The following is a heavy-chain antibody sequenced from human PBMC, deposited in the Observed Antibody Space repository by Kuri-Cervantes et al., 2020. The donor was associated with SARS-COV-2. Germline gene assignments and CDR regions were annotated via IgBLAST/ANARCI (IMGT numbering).Heavy chain of an antibody. CDR2: IIPILGTP. D-gene: IGHD3-22*01. J-gene: IGHJ6*03. Sequence: SVKVSCKASGGTFSSYAVSWVRQAPGQGLEWMGGIIPILGTPNYAQKFQGRVTITADESTSTAFMELSSLRSEDTAVYYCALGYWGSGYPRYYYYTDAWGKGTTVTVSS. V-gene: IGHV1-69*13. CDR1: GGTFSSYA. CDR3: ALGYWGSGYPRYYYYTDA.